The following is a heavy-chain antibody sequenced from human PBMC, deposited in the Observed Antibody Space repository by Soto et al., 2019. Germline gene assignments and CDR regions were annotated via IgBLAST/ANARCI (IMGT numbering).Heavy chain of an antibody. J-gene: IGHJ6*02. D-gene: IGHD6-13*01. CDR1: GHTVTDLS. V-gene: IGHV1-24*01. Sequence: QVQLAQSGAEVKKPGASVKVSCKVSGHTVTDLSIHWVRLSPGKGLEWMGNFEPEDGERVYAQKFQGRVKVTEDTSANTAYLELSSLTSDDTAVYYCARGGYSSTWSNLLDRSGLDVWGQGTTVTVSS. CDR2: FEPEDGER. CDR3: ARGGYSSTWSNLLDRSGLDV.